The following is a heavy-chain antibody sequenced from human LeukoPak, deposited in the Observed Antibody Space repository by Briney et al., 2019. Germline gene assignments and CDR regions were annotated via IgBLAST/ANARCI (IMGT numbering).Heavy chain of an antibody. CDR1: GNTFTGYY. Sequence: ASVKVSCKASGNTFTGYYMHWVRQAPGQGIEWTGWINPNSGGTNYAQKFQGRVTMTRDTSISSAYMELSRLRSDDTAVYYCARRPQYCRGGACYDWGQGTLVTVSS. J-gene: IGHJ4*02. CDR2: INPNSGGT. V-gene: IGHV1-2*02. CDR3: ARRPQYCRGGACYD. D-gene: IGHD2-15*01.